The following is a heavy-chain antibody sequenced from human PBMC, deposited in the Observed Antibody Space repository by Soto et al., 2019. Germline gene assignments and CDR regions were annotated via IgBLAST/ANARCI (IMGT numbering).Heavy chain of an antibody. V-gene: IGHV4-34*01. CDR2: ISQSGNT. CDR1: SGSFSGYY. D-gene: IGHD6-6*01. J-gene: IGHJ4*02. Sequence: PXETLSLTCSIYSGSFSGYYWSWIRQPPGKGLEWIGEISQSGNTNYSPSLKSRVSISIDTSKKQFSLNLASVSAADTAVYYCARAPKVSGSSQTRPGFWGQGTLVTVSS. CDR3: ARAPKVSGSSQTRPGF.